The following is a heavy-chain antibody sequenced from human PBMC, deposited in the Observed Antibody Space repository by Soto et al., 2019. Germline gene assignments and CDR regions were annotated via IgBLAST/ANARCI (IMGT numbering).Heavy chain of an antibody. CDR2: INPSSGGT. D-gene: IGHD6-13*01. CDR3: AKGGSSWTEWFDP. Sequence: QVQLVQSGAEVKKPGASVKVSCKASGYPLTAKYLHWVRQDPGQGLEWMGWINPSSGGTKEAQKFRGRVTMTRDTSISAAYMELSRLTSDDTAVYYCAKGGSSWTEWFDPWGQGTLVTVSS. CDR1: GYPLTAKY. J-gene: IGHJ5*02. V-gene: IGHV1-2*02.